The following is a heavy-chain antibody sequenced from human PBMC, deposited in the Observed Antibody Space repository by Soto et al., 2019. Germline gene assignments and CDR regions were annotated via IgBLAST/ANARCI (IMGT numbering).Heavy chain of an antibody. Sequence: GGSLRLSCAASGFTFSSYSMNWVRQAPGKGLEWVSSISSSSSYIYYADSVKGRFTISRDNAKNSLYLQMNSLRAEDTAVYHCARQPNYYDSSGPFDYWGQGTLVTVSS. V-gene: IGHV3-21*01. CDR1: GFTFSSYS. J-gene: IGHJ4*02. D-gene: IGHD3-22*01. CDR2: ISSSSSYI. CDR3: ARQPNYYDSSGPFDY.